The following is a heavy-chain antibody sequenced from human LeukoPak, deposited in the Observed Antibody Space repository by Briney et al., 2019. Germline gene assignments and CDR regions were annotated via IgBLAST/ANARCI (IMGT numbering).Heavy chain of an antibody. Sequence: PSETLSLTCIVSGASITTYSWNWLRQSPGKGLEWIGYFSLGGSGTTNYNPSLKSRVTISVDTSKNQFSLKLSSVTAADTAVYYCARGSGRYCTNGVCYGDAFDIWGQGTMVTVSS. CDR1: GASITTYS. J-gene: IGHJ3*02. CDR2: FSLGGSGTT. CDR3: ARGSGRYCTNGVCYGDAFDI. V-gene: IGHV4-59*08. D-gene: IGHD2-8*01.